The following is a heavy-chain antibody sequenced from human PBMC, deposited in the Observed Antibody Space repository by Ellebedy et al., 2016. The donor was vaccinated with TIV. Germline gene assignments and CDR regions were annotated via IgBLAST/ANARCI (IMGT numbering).Heavy chain of an antibody. J-gene: IGHJ6*02. CDR1: GFTFGDFA. CDR3: TREAANWNYPYYYYNGMDV. Sequence: GGSLRLXXTASGFTFGDFALSWVRQAPGKGLEWVGFIGSKGYGGTTQYAASVKGRLAISRDDSKSIAYLQMNSLKTEDTALYYCTREAANWNYPYYYYNGMDVWGQGTTVTVSS. D-gene: IGHD1-7*01. V-gene: IGHV3-49*04. CDR2: IGSKGYGGTT.